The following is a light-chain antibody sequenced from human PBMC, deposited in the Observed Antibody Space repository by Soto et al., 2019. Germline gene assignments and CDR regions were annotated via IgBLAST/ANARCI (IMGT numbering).Light chain of an antibody. CDR3: QQYNSYPLT. J-gene: IGKJ5*01. V-gene: IGKV1-5*03. CDR2: KAS. CDR1: QSISTL. Sequence: DIQMTQSPSTLSASVGDRVTITCRASQSISTLLAWYQQKPGRAPTLLIYKASTLESGVPSRFSGSGSGTGFSLTISSLQPDDSAIYYCQQYNSYPLTFGQGTRLEMK.